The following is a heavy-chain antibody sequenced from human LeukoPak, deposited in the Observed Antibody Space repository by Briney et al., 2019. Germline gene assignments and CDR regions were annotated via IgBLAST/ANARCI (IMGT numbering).Heavy chain of an antibody. CDR1: GYTFTDYY. J-gene: IGHJ4*02. CDR3: ARAAFYFDSSGHSPDFDY. Sequence: ASVKVSFKASGYTFTDYYLHWVRQAPGPGHEWMGWINPNTGATDYAQNFQGRVAMTRDTSISTAYMDLSRLRSDDTAVYYCARAAFYFDSSGHSPDFDYWGQGTLVTVSS. CDR2: INPNTGAT. D-gene: IGHD3-22*01. V-gene: IGHV1-2*02.